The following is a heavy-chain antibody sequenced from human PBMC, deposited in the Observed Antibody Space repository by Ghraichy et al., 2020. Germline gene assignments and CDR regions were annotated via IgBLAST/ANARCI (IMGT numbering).Heavy chain of an antibody. Sequence: ASVKVSCKASGYTFTSYDINWVRQATGQGLEWMGWMNPNSGNTGYAQKFQGRVTMTRNTSINTAYMELSSLRSEDTAVYYCARGSRYYDSSGYYYRRPPKSGYWGQGTLVTVSS. D-gene: IGHD3-22*01. J-gene: IGHJ4*02. CDR3: ARGSRYYDSSGYYYRRPPKSGY. CDR2: MNPNSGNT. CDR1: GYTFTSYD. V-gene: IGHV1-8*01.